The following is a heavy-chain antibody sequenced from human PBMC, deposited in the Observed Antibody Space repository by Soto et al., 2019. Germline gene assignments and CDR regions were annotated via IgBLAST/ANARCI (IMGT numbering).Heavy chain of an antibody. V-gene: IGHV1-58*02. J-gene: IGHJ3*02. CDR2: IVVGSGNT. CDR3: ATEGNSGYDAFDI. D-gene: IGHD5-12*01. CDR1: GFTFTSSA. Sequence: ASVKVSCKASGFTFTSSAMQWVRQARGQRLEWIGWIVVGSGNTNYAQKFQERVTITRDMSTSTAYMELSSLRAEDTAVYYCATEGNSGYDAFDIWGQGTMVTVSS.